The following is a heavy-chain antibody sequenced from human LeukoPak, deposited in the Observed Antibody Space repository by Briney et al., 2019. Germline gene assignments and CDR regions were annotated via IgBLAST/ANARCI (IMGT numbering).Heavy chain of an antibody. CDR1: GGSISSYY. V-gene: IGHV4-4*07. Sequence: PSETLSLTCTVSGGSISSYYWSWIRQPAGKGLEWIGRIYTSGSTNYNPSLKSRVTMSVDTSKNQFSLKLSSVTAADTAVYYCAREKYSSGWSWAFDIWGQGTMVTVSS. CDR3: AREKYSSGWSWAFDI. J-gene: IGHJ3*02. D-gene: IGHD6-19*01. CDR2: IYTSGST.